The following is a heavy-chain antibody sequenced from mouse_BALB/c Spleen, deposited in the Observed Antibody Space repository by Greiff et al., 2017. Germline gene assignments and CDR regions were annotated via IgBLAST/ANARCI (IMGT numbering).Heavy chain of an antibody. CDR2: IRSKSNNYAT. V-gene: IGHV10-1*02. D-gene: IGHD1-1*02. CDR1: GFTFNTYA. J-gene: IGHJ4*01. Sequence: EVQGVESGGGLVQPKGSLKLSCAASGFTFNTYAMNWVRQAPGKGLEWVARIRSKSNNYATYYADSVKDRFTISRDDSQSMLYLQMNNLKTEDTAMYYCVRQKGGYYGIPYYYAMDYWGQGTSVTVSS. CDR3: VRQKGGYYGIPYYYAMDY.